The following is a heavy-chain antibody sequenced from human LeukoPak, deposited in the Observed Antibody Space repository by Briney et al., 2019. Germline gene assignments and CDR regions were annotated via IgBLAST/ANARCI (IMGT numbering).Heavy chain of an antibody. CDR3: ARAGSSSGWWDFAY. D-gene: IGHD6-19*01. V-gene: IGHV1-2*06. CDR2: INPNSGGT. Sequence: ASVTVSCTTSGYIFTDYYLHWVRQAPGQGLEWMGRINPNSGGTNYAQKFQGRVTMTRDTSINTAYMELNNLRSDDTAIYYCARAGSSSGWWDFAYWGPGTLVTVSS. J-gene: IGHJ4*02. CDR1: GYIFTDYY.